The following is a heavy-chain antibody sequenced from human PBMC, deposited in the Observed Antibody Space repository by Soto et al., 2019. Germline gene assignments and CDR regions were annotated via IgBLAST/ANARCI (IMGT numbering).Heavy chain of an antibody. CDR3: ARQVLEYSSSWYTDGYYYYGMDV. CDR2: SDPSDSYT. V-gene: IGHV5-10-1*01. CDR1: GYSFTSYW. J-gene: IGHJ6*02. D-gene: IGHD6-13*01. Sequence: GESLKISCKGSGYSFTSYWISWVRQMPGKGLERMGRSDPSDSYTNYSPSFQGHVTISADKSISTAYLQWSSLKASDTAMYYCARQVLEYSSSWYTDGYYYYGMDVWGQGTTVTVSS.